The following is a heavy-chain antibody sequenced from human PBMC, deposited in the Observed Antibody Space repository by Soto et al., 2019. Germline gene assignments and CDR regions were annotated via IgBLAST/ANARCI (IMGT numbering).Heavy chain of an antibody. CDR1: GFSLNTRDVG. J-gene: IGHJ4*02. V-gene: IGHV2-5*02. D-gene: IGHD3-16*01. CDR3: AHCRGGVASF. Sequence: QITLNESGPALVKPTQTLTLTCTFSGFSLNTRDVGVGWIRQPPGKALEWLGVVYWDDDKTYSPSLKSRLTFTKDTPKNQVVLRMTKMDPVDTAAYYCAHCRGGVASFWGQGTLVTVSS. CDR2: VYWDDDK.